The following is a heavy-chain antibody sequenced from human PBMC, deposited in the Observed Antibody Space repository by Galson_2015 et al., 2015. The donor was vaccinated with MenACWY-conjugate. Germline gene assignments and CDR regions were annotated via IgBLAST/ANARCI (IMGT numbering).Heavy chain of an antibody. CDR2: ISPGDSNT. V-gene: IGHV5-51*01. Sequence: QSGAEVKKPGESLKISCKTTGYSFTTYWIAWVRQMPGTGLEWMGLISPGDSNTRYSPSFQGQVTISADKSISTAYLQWSSLKASDTAMYYCARPPPGGRGMDVWGQGTTVTVSS. J-gene: IGHJ6*02. CDR3: ARPPPGGRGMDV. D-gene: IGHD1-26*01. CDR1: GYSFTTYW.